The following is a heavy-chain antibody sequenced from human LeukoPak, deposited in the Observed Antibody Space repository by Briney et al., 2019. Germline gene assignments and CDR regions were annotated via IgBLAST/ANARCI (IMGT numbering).Heavy chain of an antibody. Sequence: GGSLRLSCAASGFTFSSYSMNWVRQAPGKGLEWVSSISSSSSYIYYADSVKGRFTISRDNAKNSLYLQMNSLRAEDTAVYYCARDPGKATGIVGAPRGSYWGQGTLVTVSS. CDR1: GFTFSSYS. D-gene: IGHD1-26*01. J-gene: IGHJ4*02. V-gene: IGHV3-21*01. CDR2: ISSSSSYI. CDR3: ARDPGKATGIVGAPRGSY.